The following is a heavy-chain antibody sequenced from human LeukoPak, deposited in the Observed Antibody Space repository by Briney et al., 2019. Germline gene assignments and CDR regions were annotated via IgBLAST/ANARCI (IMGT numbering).Heavy chain of an antibody. CDR3: AREERWLQSLDY. CDR2: INPNGGYT. V-gene: IGHV1-46*01. J-gene: IGHJ4*02. CDR1: GYTFTNYY. D-gene: IGHD5-24*01. Sequence: ASVTVSFKASGYTFTNYYMHWVRQAPGQGPEWMGIINPNGGYTKYAQTFQGRVTMTGDTSTSTLYLELSSLRSEDTAVYYCAREERWLQSLDYWGQGSLVTVSS.